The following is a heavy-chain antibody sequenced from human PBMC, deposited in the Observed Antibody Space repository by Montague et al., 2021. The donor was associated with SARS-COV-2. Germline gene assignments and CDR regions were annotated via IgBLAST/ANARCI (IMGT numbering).Heavy chain of an antibody. V-gene: IGHV4-59*08. CDR1: GGSISSYW. CDR2: VYYSGST. J-gene: IGHJ5*02. Sequence: SETLSLTCSVSGGSISSYWWSWIRQAPGKGLEWIGYVYYSGSTNYNPSLKSRVIMSINTAKNQFAVKLRSVTAADSAVYYCAGSLSRDAARRGRRAKIDLWGQGTLVTVSS. CDR3: AGSLSRDAARRGRRAKIDL. D-gene: IGHD6-6*01.